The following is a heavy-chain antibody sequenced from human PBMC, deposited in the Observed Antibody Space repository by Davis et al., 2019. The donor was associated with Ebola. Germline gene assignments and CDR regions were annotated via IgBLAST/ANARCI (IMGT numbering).Heavy chain of an antibody. CDR1: GFTFSSYG. D-gene: IGHD3-9*01. Sequence: PGGSLRLSCAASGFTFSSYGMHWVRQAPGKGLEWVAVIWYDGSNKYYADSVKGRFTISRDNSKNTLYLQMNSLRAEDTAVYYCAKGGLRYFDWLLIPYWYFDLWGRGTLVTVSS. J-gene: IGHJ2*01. V-gene: IGHV3-30*02. CDR3: AKGGLRYFDWLLIPYWYFDL. CDR2: IWYDGSNK.